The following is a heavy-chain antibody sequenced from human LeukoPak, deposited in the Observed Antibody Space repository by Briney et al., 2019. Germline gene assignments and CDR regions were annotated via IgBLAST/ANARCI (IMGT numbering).Heavy chain of an antibody. CDR1: GYTFTSYY. D-gene: IGHD3-22*01. V-gene: IGHV1-46*01. CDR3: ATGGHVRVYDSSAYYGHY. CDR2: INPRGGST. J-gene: IGHJ4*02. Sequence: ASVKVSCKASGYTFTSYYMHWVRQAPGQGLEWMGIINPRGGSTSYAQKFQGRVTMTRDMSTSTVYMELSSLRSEDTAVYYCATGGHVRVYDSSAYYGHYWGQGTLVTVSS.